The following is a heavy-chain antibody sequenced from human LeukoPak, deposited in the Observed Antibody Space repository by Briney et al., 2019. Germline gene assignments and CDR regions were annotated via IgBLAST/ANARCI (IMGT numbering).Heavy chain of an antibody. CDR3: AREKGMEDFFDI. Sequence: ASVKVSCKASGYTLNDYAIAWVRRAPGQGLEWMGWINTYNFRTNTAQNFLGRVTMTTDTFSSTAFMELTSLTSDDTAVYYCAREKGMEDFFDIWGQGTKVIVSS. D-gene: IGHD1-1*01. CDR2: INTYNFRT. V-gene: IGHV1-18*04. J-gene: IGHJ3*02. CDR1: GYTLNDYA.